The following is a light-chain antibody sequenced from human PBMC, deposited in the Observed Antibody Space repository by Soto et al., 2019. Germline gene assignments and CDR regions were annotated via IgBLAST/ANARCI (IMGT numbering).Light chain of an antibody. J-gene: IGKJ5*01. CDR1: QSVSSNY. V-gene: IGKV3-20*01. Sequence: EIVLTQSPGTLSLSPGGRATLSCRASQSVSSNYLAWYQQKPGQAPRPLIYGASSRATGVPDRFSGSGSGTDFSLTISRLEPEDFAVYYCQQYGSSPITFGQGTRLEIK. CDR3: QQYGSSPIT. CDR2: GAS.